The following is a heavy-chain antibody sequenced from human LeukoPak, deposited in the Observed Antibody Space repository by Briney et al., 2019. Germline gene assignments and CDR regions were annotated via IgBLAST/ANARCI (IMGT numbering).Heavy chain of an antibody. V-gene: IGHV4-59*01. J-gene: IGHJ3*02. CDR3: ARWLQLDDAFDI. CDR1: GGSISSYY. CDR2: IYSSGST. D-gene: IGHD5-24*01. Sequence: SETLSLTCTVSGGSISSYYWSWLRQPPGKGLEWIGHIYSSGSTNYNPSLRSRLTISVDTSKNQFSLKLSSVTAADTAIYYCARWLQLDDAFDIWGQGTMVIVSS.